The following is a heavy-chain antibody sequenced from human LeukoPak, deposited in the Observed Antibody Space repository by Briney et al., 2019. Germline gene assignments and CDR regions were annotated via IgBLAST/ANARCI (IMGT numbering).Heavy chain of an antibody. CDR2: IYYSGST. CDR1: GGSISSSSYY. J-gene: IGHJ4*02. V-gene: IGHV4-39*07. CDR3: AREPSDSSGYLW. Sequence: PSETLSLTCTVSGGSISSSSYYWGWIRQPPGKGLEWIGSIYYSGSTYYNPSLKSRVTISVDTSKNQFSLKLSSVTAADTAVYYCAREPSDSSGYLWWGQGTLVTVSS. D-gene: IGHD3-22*01.